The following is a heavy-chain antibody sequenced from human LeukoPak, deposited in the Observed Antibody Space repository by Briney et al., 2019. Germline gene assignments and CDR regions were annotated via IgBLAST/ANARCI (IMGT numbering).Heavy chain of an antibody. Sequence: ASVKVSCKASGYTFPDYYMHWVRQAPGQGLEWMGWIRPNSGDSDFAQKFQGRVTMTRDTSISTAYMELSRLSSDDTAVYYCARDPSLTMARGVMKYYLDCWGQGTLVTVSS. CDR2: IRPNSGDS. V-gene: IGHV1-2*02. J-gene: IGHJ4*02. CDR1: GYTFPDYY. D-gene: IGHD3-10*01. CDR3: ARDPSLTMARGVMKYYLDC.